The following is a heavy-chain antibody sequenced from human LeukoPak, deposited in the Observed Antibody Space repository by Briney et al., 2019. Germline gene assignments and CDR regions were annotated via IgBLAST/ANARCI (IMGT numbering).Heavy chain of an antibody. J-gene: IGHJ6*02. V-gene: IGHV3-23*01. CDR1: GFTFSSYA. CDR3: AKNLYCGGGSCYPSALGMDV. Sequence: GGSLRLSCAASGFTFSSYAMSWVRQAPGKGLEWVSSISGSGNRTYYAESVKGRFTISRDNSKNTLFLQMNSLRAEDTAVYYCAKNLYCGGGSCYPSALGMDVWGQGTTVTVSS. CDR2: ISGSGNRT. D-gene: IGHD2-15*01.